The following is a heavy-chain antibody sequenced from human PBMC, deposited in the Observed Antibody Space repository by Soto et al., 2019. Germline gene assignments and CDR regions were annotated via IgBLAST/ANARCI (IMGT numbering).Heavy chain of an antibody. CDR2: ISGSGGST. J-gene: IGHJ4*01. V-gene: IGHV3-23*01. D-gene: IGHD3-9*01. Sequence: GGSLRLSCAASGFTFSSYAMSWVRQAPGKGLEWVSAISGSGGSTYYADSVKGRFTISRDNSKNTLYLQMNSLRAEDTAVYYCAKVGRIRYFDCLFPFAYRGQGTLDTVSS. CDR3: AKVGRIRYFDCLFPFAY. CDR1: GFTFSSYA.